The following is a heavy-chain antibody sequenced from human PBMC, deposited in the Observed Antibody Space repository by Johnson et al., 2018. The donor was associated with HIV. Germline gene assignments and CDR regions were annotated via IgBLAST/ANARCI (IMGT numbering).Heavy chain of an antibody. CDR3: ARDPVTNAFDI. CDR1: GFSFGDYG. Sequence: EVQLVESGGGVVQPGRSLRLSCAASGFSFGDYGMSWVRQAPGKGLEWVSVIYSGGRTYYADSVKGRFTISRDNSKNTLYLQMNSVRAEDTAVYYCARDPVTNAFDIWGQGTMVTVSS. D-gene: IGHD4-11*01. V-gene: IGHV3-66*01. CDR2: IYSGGRT. J-gene: IGHJ3*02.